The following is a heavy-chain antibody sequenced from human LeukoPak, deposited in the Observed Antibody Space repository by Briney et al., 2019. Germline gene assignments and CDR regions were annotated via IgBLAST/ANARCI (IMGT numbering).Heavy chain of an antibody. V-gene: IGHV3-11*06. Sequence: GGSLRLSCAASGFTFSDYYMSWIRQAPGKGLEWVSYISGSSSYTNYADSVKGRFTISRDNAENSLFLQMNSLRAENTAVYYCASRRSGYENYWGQGTLVTVSS. CDR1: GFTFSDYY. CDR2: ISGSSSYT. D-gene: IGHD5-12*01. CDR3: ASRRSGYENY. J-gene: IGHJ4*02.